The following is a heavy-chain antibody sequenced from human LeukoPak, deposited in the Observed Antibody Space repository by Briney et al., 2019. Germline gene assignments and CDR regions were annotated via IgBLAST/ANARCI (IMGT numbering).Heavy chain of an antibody. V-gene: IGHV4-59*11. CDR2: IFYVGST. J-gene: IGHJ4*02. D-gene: IGHD1-26*01. CDR1: GDSIDSHY. Sequence: SETLSLTCTVSGDSIDSHYWSWIRQPPGKGLEWIGYIFYVGSTNYNPSLKSRVTISVDTSKNQFSLKLNSVTAADTAVYYCARGDASGRPGIGFDFWGQGTLVTVSS. CDR3: ARGDASGRPGIGFDF.